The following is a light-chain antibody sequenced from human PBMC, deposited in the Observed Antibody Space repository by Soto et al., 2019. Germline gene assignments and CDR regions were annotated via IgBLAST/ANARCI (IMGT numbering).Light chain of an antibody. V-gene: IGLV2-14*03. CDR2: DVS. CDR3: SAFTSSSTYV. CDR1: SSDVGGYKY. Sequence: QSALTQPASVSGSPGQSIAISYNGTSSDVGGYKYVSWYQQHPDKAPKLMIYDVSNRPSGVSDRFSGSKSGNTASLTITGLQAEDEAEYYCSAFTSSSTYVFGTGTKVTVL. J-gene: IGLJ1*01.